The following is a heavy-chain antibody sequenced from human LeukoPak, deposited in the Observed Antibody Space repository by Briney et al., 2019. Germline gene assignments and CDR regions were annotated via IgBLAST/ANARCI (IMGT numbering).Heavy chain of an antibody. J-gene: IGHJ4*02. D-gene: IGHD2-15*01. CDR2: IRCEGSNK. V-gene: IGHV3-30*02. Sequence: GGSLRLSCAASGFTFSSYGMHWVRQAPGKGLEWVAFIRCEGSNKYYADCVKGRFTISRDNSKTTLYLQMHSLRAEDTAVYYCAKAQTSLVVVAATPGDYWGQGTLVTVSS. CDR3: AKAQTSLVVVAATPGDY. CDR1: GFTFSSYG.